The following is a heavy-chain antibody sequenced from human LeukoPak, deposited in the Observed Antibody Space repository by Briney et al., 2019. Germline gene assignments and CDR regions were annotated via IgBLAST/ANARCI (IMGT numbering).Heavy chain of an antibody. CDR1: GYTFTGYY. CDR2: INPNSGGI. D-gene: IGHD5-12*01. Sequence: ASVKVSCKASGYTFTGYYMHWVRQAPGQGLEWMGRINPNSGGINYAQKFRGRVTMTRDTSISTAYMELSRLRSDDTAVYYCARDAGSGYDGIDYWGQGTLVTVSS. V-gene: IGHV1-2*06. CDR3: ARDAGSGYDGIDY. J-gene: IGHJ4*02.